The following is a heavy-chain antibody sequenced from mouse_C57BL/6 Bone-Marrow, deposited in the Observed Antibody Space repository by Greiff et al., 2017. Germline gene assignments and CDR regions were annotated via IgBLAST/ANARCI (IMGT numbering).Heavy chain of an antibody. V-gene: IGHV1-20*01. D-gene: IGHD2-3*01. CDR1: GYSFTGYF. J-gene: IGHJ3*01. Sequence: EVNVVESGPELVKPGDSVKISCKASGYSFTGYFMNWVMQSHGKSLEWIGRINPYNGDTFYNQKFKGKATLTVDKSSSTAHMELRSLTSEDSAVYYCANGYYSWLAYWGQGTLVTVSA. CDR2: INPYNGDT. CDR3: ANGYYSWLAY.